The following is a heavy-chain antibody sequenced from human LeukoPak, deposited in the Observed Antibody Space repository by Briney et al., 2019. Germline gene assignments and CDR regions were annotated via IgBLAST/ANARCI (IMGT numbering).Heavy chain of an antibody. Sequence: PGGSLRLSCAASGFTFNSYTMSWVREAPGKGLEWVSSISSSGNYIYHADSVKGRFTISRDDAQNSVYLQMNRLKDEDTAVYYCARSRSSSPYDKNLNCWGQGTLVIVSS. CDR2: ISSSGNYI. V-gene: IGHV3-21*01. J-gene: IGHJ4*02. CDR3: ARSRSSSPYDKNLNC. CDR1: GFTFNSYT. D-gene: IGHD3-10*01.